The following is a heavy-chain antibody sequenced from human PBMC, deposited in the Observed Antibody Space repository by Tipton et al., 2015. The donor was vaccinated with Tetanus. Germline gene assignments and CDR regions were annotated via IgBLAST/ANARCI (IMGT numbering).Heavy chain of an antibody. D-gene: IGHD3-9*01. CDR3: ARSGYYSRAYYHYRMDV. CDR2: VYYSGST. J-gene: IGHJ6*02. CDR1: GGSINNYY. Sequence: TLSLTCTVSGGSINNYYWSWIRQPPGKGLEWIGYVYYSGSTNYNPSLKSRVTISVDTSKNQFSVNLSSVTAADTAVYYCARSGYYSRAYYHYRMDVWGQGTTVSVSS. V-gene: IGHV4-59*12.